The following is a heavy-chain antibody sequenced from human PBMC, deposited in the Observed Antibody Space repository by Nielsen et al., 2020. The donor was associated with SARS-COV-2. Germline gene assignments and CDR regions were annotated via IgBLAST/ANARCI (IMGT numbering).Heavy chain of an antibody. CDR1: GFPFDNYA. Sequence: GGSLRLSCAASGFPFDNYAMHWVRRVPGKGLEWVSDISWNSGSIGYADSVKGRFTISRDNAKNSLYLQMNSLRAEDTALYYCANFDPSGWYIRWGQGTLVTVSS. J-gene: IGHJ4*02. D-gene: IGHD6-19*01. CDR3: ANFDPSGWYIR. V-gene: IGHV3-9*01. CDR2: ISWNSGSI.